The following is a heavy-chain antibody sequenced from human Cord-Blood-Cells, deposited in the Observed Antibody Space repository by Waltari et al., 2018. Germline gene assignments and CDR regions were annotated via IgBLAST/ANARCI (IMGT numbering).Heavy chain of an antibody. D-gene: IGHD2-8*02. CDR2: INHSGST. J-gene: IGHJ4*02. Sequence: QVQLQQWGAGLLKPSETLSLTCAVYGGSFSGYYWSWIRQPPGKGLEWIGEINHSGSTNYNPSLKSRVTISVDTSKNQFSLKLSSVTAADTAVYYCARGVWGYCTGGVCYYFDYWGQGTLVTVSS. CDR3: ARGVWGYCTGGVCYYFDY. CDR1: GGSFSGYY. V-gene: IGHV4-34*01.